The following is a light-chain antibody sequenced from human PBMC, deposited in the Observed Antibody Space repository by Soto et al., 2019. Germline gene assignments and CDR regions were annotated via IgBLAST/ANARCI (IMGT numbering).Light chain of an antibody. J-gene: IGLJ2*01. CDR2: DVS. Sequence: QSVLTQPASVSGSPGQSITISCTGTSSDVGGYNYVSWYQQHPGKAPKLMIYDVSNRPSGVSNRFSGSKSGNTASLTISGLQAEDGSVYYCSSYTSISTLVFGGGTKVTVL. V-gene: IGLV2-14*01. CDR1: SSDVGGYNY. CDR3: SSYTSISTLV.